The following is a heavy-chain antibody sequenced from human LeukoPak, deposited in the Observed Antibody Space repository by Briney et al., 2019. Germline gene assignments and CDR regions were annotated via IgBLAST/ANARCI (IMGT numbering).Heavy chain of an antibody. D-gene: IGHD6-13*01. CDR3: ARRGGSSWSSFDY. Sequence: GGSLRLSCAASGFPFNAYWMTWVRQAPGKGLEWVSGISGLGGSAYYAASVKGRFIISRDNSGNTLFFQLTNLRVEDTAVYYCARRGGSSWSSFDYWGHGALVTVSS. CDR2: ISGLGGSA. CDR1: GFPFNAYW. J-gene: IGHJ4*01. V-gene: IGHV3-23*01.